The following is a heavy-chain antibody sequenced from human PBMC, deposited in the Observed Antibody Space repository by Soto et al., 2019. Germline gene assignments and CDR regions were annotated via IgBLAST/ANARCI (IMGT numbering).Heavy chain of an antibody. J-gene: IGHJ6*02. CDR2: TYYRSRWYN. Sequence: SQTLSLTCAISGDSVSGNSAAWNWIRQSPSRGLEWLGRTYYRSRWYNDYAVSVKSRITVTPDKSKNQFSLKLSSVTAADTAVYCCARAMRDAYNLNYHGMDVWGQGTTVTVSS. D-gene: IGHD1-1*01. CDR3: ARAMRDAYNLNYHGMDV. V-gene: IGHV6-1*01. CDR1: GDSVSGNSAA.